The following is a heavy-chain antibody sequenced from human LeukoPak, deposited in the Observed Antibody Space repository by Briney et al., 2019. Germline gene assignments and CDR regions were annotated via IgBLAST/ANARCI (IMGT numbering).Heavy chain of an antibody. CDR2: MNPNSGNT. CDR3: ARYFGSGYYHYYYYYMDV. J-gene: IGHJ6*03. Sequence: ASVKVSCKASGYTFTSYDINWVRQATGQGLEWMGWMNPNSGNTGYAQKFQGRVTITRNTSISTAYMELSSLRSEDTAVYYCARYFGSGYYHYYYYYMDVWGKGTTVTVSS. V-gene: IGHV1-8*03. D-gene: IGHD3-3*01. CDR1: GYTFTSYD.